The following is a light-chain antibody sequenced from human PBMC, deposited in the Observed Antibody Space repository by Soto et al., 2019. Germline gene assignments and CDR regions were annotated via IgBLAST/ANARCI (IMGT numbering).Light chain of an antibody. CDR2: GAS. Sequence: DIQMTQSPASLSTSVGGRFTITCRASQSISSYVNWYQQKPGTAPKLLNYGASTLQSGVPSRFDGSGFGTDFISAISSLQLEDLATYYCQQSYRAQWTFGQGTKVDIK. CDR1: QSISSY. J-gene: IGKJ1*01. V-gene: IGKV1-39*01. CDR3: QQSYRAQWT.